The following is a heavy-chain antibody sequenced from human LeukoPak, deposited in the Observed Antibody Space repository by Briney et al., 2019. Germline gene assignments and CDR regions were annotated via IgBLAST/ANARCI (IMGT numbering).Heavy chain of an antibody. Sequence: PGGSLRLSCAASGFTFSDYYMSWIRQAPGKGLEWVANIKQDGSEKYYVDSVKGRFTISRDNAKNSLYLQMNSLRAEDTAVYYCARETFLGELLHPDFDYWGQGTLVTVSS. D-gene: IGHD1-26*01. J-gene: IGHJ4*02. CDR2: IKQDGSEK. V-gene: IGHV3-7*03. CDR3: ARETFLGELLHPDFDY. CDR1: GFTFSDYY.